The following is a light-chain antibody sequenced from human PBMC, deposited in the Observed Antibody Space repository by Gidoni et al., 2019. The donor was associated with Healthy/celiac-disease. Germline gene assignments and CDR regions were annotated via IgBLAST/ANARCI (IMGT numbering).Light chain of an antibody. CDR3: SSYTSSSTLGV. V-gene: IGLV2-14*01. Sequence: QSALTQPASVSGSPGQSITISCTGTSSDVGGYNYVSWYQQHPGKAPKLMIYEVSNRPSGVSNRFSGSKSGNTASLTISGLQADDEADYYCSSYTSSSTLGVFGTGTQVTVL. CDR1: SSDVGGYNY. CDR2: EVS. J-gene: IGLJ1*01.